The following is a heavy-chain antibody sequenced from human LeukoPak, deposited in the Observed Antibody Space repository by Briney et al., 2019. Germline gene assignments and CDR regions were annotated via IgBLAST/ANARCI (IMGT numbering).Heavy chain of an antibody. CDR3: AKEVVPAAMPVTYGMDV. Sequence: GGSLRLSCAASGFTFISYWMRWVRQAPGKGLVWVSRINSDGSTTSYAASVKGRFTISRDTAKNTLYLQMNSLRAEDTAVYYCAKEVVPAAMPVTYGMDVWGQGTTVTVSS. D-gene: IGHD2-2*01. CDR2: INSDGSTT. CDR1: GFTFISYW. V-gene: IGHV3-74*01. J-gene: IGHJ6*02.